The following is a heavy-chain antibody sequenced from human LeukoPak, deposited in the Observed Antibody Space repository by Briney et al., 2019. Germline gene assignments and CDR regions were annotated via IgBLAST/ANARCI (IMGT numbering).Heavy chain of an antibody. CDR2: ISAYNGNT. V-gene: IGHV1-18*01. Sequence: SVKLSCKASGYTFTIYGISWGPQAPGQGLERIRWISAYNGNTNYAQKLQGRVTMTTDTSTSTAYMELRSLRSDDTAVYYCASEGRLTPWLDYWGQGTLVTVSS. CDR1: GYTFTIYG. D-gene: IGHD1-14*01. J-gene: IGHJ4*02. CDR3: ASEGRLTPWLDY.